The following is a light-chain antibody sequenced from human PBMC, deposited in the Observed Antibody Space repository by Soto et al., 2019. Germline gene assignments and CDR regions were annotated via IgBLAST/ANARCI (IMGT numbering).Light chain of an antibody. V-gene: IGLV2-14*01. Sequence: QSALTQPASVSGSPEQSITISCSGTSSDVGFYNYVSWFQQYPGKAPKLMIFEVTNRPSGVSDRFSGSKSDNTASLTISGLQADDEADYFCTSYTTSSTWVFGGGTKVTVL. CDR2: EVT. CDR3: TSYTTSSTWV. J-gene: IGLJ3*02. CDR1: SSDVGFYNY.